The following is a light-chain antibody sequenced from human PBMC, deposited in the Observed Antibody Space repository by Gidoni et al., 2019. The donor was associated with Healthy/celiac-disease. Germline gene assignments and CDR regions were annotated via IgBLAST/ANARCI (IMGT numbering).Light chain of an antibody. CDR2: LNSDGSH. J-gene: IGLJ2*01. CDR3: QTWGTGIVV. V-gene: IGLV4-69*01. Sequence: QLVLTQSPSASASLGASVKLTCPLSSGHSSYAIAWHQQQPEKGPRYLMKLNSDGSHSKVDGIPDRFSGSSSGAERYLTISSLQSEDEADYYCQTWGTGIVVFGGGTKLTVL. CDR1: SGHSSYA.